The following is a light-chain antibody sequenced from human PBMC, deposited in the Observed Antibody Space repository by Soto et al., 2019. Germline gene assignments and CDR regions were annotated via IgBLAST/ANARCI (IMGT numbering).Light chain of an antibody. CDR2: DAS. CDR3: QQYENRPT. CDR1: QNINNY. V-gene: IGKV1-33*01. Sequence: IQMTQYPSSLSSSVGARVTITCQASQNINNYLNWYQQKPGRAPKLLIYDASNLEAGVPSRFRGSGSGTDFTFTISRLQPEDIATYYCQQYENRPTFGQGTRLEIK. J-gene: IGKJ5*01.